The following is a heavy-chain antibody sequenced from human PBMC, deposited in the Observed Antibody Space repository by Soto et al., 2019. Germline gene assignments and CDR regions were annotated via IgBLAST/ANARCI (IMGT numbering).Heavy chain of an antibody. CDR2: INHSGST. J-gene: IGHJ6*02. V-gene: IGHV4-34*01. Sequence: LSLTCAVYGGSFSGYYWSWIRRPPGKGLEWIGEINHSGSTNYNPSLKSRVTISVDTSKNQFSLKLSSVTAADTAVYYCARGPSLYYYGSGSLLGDYYGMDVRGQGTTVTVSS. CDR3: ARGPSLYYYGSGSLLGDYYGMDV. CDR1: GGSFSGYY. D-gene: IGHD3-10*01.